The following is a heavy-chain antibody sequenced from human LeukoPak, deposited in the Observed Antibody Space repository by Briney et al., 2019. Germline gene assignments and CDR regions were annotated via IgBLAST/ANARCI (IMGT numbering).Heavy chain of an antibody. V-gene: IGHV1-2*02. CDR3: ARDLIAVAGKGY. Sequence: ASVKVSCKASGCTFTGYYMHWVRQAPGQGLEWMGWINPNSGGTNYAQKFQGRVTMTRDTSISTAYMELSRLRSDDTAVYYCARDLIAVAGKGYWGQGTLVTVSS. J-gene: IGHJ4*02. CDR2: INPNSGGT. D-gene: IGHD6-19*01. CDR1: GCTFTGYY.